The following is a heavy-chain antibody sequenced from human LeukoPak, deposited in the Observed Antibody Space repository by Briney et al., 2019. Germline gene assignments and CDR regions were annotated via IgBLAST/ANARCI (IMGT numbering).Heavy chain of an antibody. Sequence: SSETLSLTCTVSGGSISSYYWSWIRQPPGKGLEWIGYIYYSGSTNYNPSLKSRVTISVDTSKNQFSLKLSSVTAADTAVYYCARGNYYDSSASYYFDYWGQGTLVTVSS. CDR3: ARGNYYDSSASYYFDY. D-gene: IGHD3-22*01. V-gene: IGHV4-59*01. CDR2: IYYSGST. J-gene: IGHJ4*02. CDR1: GGSISSYY.